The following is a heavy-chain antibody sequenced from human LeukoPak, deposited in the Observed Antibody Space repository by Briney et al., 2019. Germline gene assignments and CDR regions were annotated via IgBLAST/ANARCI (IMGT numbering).Heavy chain of an antibody. D-gene: IGHD5-18*01. Sequence: SETLSLTCTVSGGSVSSGSYYWSWIRQPPGKGLEWIGYIYYSGGTNYNPSLKSRVTISIDTSKNQFSLKLSSVTAADAAVFYCARGGGYSYGYAFDIWGQGTMVTVS. CDR2: IYYSGGT. V-gene: IGHV4-61*01. J-gene: IGHJ3*02. CDR1: GGSVSSGSYY. CDR3: ARGGGYSYGYAFDI.